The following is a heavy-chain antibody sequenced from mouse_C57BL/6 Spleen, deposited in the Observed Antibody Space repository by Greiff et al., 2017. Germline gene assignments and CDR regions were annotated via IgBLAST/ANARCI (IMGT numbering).Heavy chain of an antibody. CDR2: IGPETGGT. J-gene: IGHJ4*01. V-gene: IGHV1-15*01. CDR3: TRYYYGSSYLYDYAMDY. CDR1: GYTFTDYE. Sequence: QVQLQQSGAELVRPGASVTLSCKASGYTFTDYEMHWVKQTPVHGLEWIGAIGPETGGTADNQKFKGKAILTADKSYSTAYMELRSLTSEDSAVYYCTRYYYGSSYLYDYAMDYWGQGASVTVSS. D-gene: IGHD1-1*01.